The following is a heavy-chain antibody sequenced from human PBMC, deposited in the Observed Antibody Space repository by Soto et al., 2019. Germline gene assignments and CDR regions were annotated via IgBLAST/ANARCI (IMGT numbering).Heavy chain of an antibody. V-gene: IGHV3-30*03. CDR2: ISYDGSNK. CDR3: ATSKKGNYGIGSTGRGRKVIDY. CDR1: GFTFSSYG. J-gene: IGHJ4*02. Sequence: QVQLVESGGGVVQPGRSLRLSCAASGFTFSSYGMHWVRQAPGKGLEWVAVISYDGSNKYYADSVKGRFTISRDNSKNTLYLQMNSLRAEDTAVYYCATSKKGNYGIGSTGRGRKVIDYWGQGTLVTVSS. D-gene: IGHD1-7*01.